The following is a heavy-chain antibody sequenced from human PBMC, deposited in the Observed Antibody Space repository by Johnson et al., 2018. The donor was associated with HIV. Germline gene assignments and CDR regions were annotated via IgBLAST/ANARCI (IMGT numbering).Heavy chain of an antibody. D-gene: IGHD1-26*01. Sequence: QVQLVESGGGLVQPGRSLRLSCAASGFTFDDYAMHWVRQAPGKGLEWVAVISYDRSNKYYAASVKGRINLSRDNSKNTLYLQMSSLRAGDTAVYYCARGRASWELYDAFEIWGQGTMVIVSS. CDR2: ISYDRSNK. CDR1: GFTFDDYA. V-gene: IGHV3-30*03. CDR3: ARGRASWELYDAFEI. J-gene: IGHJ3*02.